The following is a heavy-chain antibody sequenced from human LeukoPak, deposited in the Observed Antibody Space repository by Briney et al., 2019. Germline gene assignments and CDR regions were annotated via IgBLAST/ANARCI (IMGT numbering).Heavy chain of an antibody. J-gene: IGHJ5*02. Sequence: GGSLRLSCAASGFTVSDNYMSWVRQAPGKGLEGVSVMYSGGDTYYANSVKGRFTFSRDISKNTLYLQMNGLRSEDTAMYYCARDAPQVPAAGVLASWGQGTLVTVSS. CDR3: ARDAPQVPAAGVLAS. CDR1: GFTVSDNY. D-gene: IGHD6-13*01. V-gene: IGHV3-53*01. CDR2: MYSGGDT.